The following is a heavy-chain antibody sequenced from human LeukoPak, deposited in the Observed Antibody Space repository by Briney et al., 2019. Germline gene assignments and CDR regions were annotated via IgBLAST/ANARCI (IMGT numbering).Heavy chain of an antibody. CDR1: GGSISSYY. J-gene: IGHJ6*02. CDR3: ARDLENPYYDFWSGPSYGMDV. V-gene: IGHV4-59*01. Sequence: PSETLSLTCTVSGGSISSYYWSWIRQPPGKGLEWIGYIYYSGSTNYNPSLKSRVTISVDTPKNQFSLKLSSVTAADTAVYYCARDLENPYYDFWSGPSYGMDVWGQGTTVTVSS. D-gene: IGHD3-3*01. CDR2: IYYSGST.